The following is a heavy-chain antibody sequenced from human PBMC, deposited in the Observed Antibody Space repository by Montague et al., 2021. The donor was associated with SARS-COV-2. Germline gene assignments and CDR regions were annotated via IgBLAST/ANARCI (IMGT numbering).Heavy chain of an antibody. CDR3: ARQTTLLQGRAPPGI. CDR1: VGSISSTAYY. D-gene: IGHD1-7*01. Sequence: SETLSLTCTVSVGSISSTAYYWGWIRQPPGKGLEWIGSIYYTVNTYYNPSLKSRVTISVDTSKNQFSLKLSSVSAADTAVYYCARQTTLLQGRAPPGIWGQGTTVTVSS. V-gene: IGHV4-39*01. CDR2: IYYTVNT. J-gene: IGHJ6*02.